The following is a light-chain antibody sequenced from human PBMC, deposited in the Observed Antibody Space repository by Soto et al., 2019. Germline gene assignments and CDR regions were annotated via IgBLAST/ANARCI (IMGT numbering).Light chain of an antibody. Sequence: EIVMTQSPATLSVSPGERATLSCRASQSVSSNLAWYQQKPGQTPRLLIYDASSRATGIPARFSGSGSGTDFTLTISSLQSEDFADYYCQQYNNWPLTFGGGTNVEIK. V-gene: IGKV3-15*01. CDR2: DAS. CDR1: QSVSSN. CDR3: QQYNNWPLT. J-gene: IGKJ4*01.